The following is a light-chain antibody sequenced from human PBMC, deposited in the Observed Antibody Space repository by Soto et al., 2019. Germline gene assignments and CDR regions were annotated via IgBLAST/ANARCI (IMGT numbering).Light chain of an antibody. Sequence: QSVLTQPASVSGSPGQSITISCTGSSSDVGNTLSVSWYQQNVGEVPKLLIYEVDRRPSGISHRFSGSKSGNTVSLTISGLQVEDEADYYCCSYGSGDIWVFGGGTKVTV. J-gene: IGLJ2*01. CDR3: CSYGSGDIWV. V-gene: IGLV2-23*02. CDR1: SSDVGNTLS. CDR2: EVD.